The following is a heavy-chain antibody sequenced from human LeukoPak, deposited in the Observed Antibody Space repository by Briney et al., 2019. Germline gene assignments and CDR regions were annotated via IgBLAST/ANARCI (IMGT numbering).Heavy chain of an antibody. CDR3: TRLSSGSFGFDS. Sequence: SETLSLTCTVSGGSISNSGYYWGCIRQPPGKGLEYIGNIFHRGNTYYNPSLKSRVTFSVDTSKNQFSLKLSAVTAADTAVYYCTRLSSGSFGFDSWGQGTLVTVSS. CDR2: IFHRGNT. V-gene: IGHV4-39*01. CDR1: GGSISNSGYY. D-gene: IGHD6-13*01. J-gene: IGHJ4*02.